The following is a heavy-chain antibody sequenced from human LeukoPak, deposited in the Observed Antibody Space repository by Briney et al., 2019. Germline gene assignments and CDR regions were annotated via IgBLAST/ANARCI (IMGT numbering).Heavy chain of an antibody. CDR2: ISSSSSTI. Sequence: GGSPRLSCAASGFTFSSYSMNWVRQAPGKGLEWVSYISSSSSTIYYADSVKGRFTISRDNAKNSLYLQMNSLRAEDTAAYYCASTVNYWGQGTLVTVSS. J-gene: IGHJ4*02. CDR1: GFTFSSYS. CDR3: ASTVNY. V-gene: IGHV3-48*01.